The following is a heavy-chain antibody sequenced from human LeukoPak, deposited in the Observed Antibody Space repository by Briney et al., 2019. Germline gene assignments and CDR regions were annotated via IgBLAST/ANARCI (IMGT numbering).Heavy chain of an antibody. D-gene: IGHD6-19*01. Sequence: ASVKVSCKASGYTFTSYGISWVRQAPGQGLEWMGWISAYNGDTKYAQNVQGRVSMTTDISTSTAYMEVRSLRSDDTAVYYCTRDLGQWLIQGIFFDYWGQGALVTVSS. CDR2: ISAYNGDT. CDR3: TRDLGQWLIQGIFFDY. CDR1: GYTFTSYG. V-gene: IGHV1-18*01. J-gene: IGHJ4*02.